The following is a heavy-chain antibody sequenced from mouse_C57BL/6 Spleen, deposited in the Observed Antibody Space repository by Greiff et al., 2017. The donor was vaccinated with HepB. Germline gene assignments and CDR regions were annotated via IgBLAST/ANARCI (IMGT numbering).Heavy chain of an antibody. J-gene: IGHJ4*01. CDR3: ARETRFNAMDY. V-gene: IGHV5-16*01. CDR1: GFTFSDYY. CDR2: INYDGSST. Sequence: EVMLVESEGGLVQPGSSMKLSCTASGFTFSDYYMAWVRQVPEKGLEWVANINYDGSSTYYLDSLKSRFIISRDNAKNILYLQMSSLKSEDTATYYCARETRFNAMDYWGQGTSVTVSS.